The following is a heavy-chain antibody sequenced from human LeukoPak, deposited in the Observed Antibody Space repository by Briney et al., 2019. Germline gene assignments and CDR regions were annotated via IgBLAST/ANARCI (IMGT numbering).Heavy chain of an antibody. V-gene: IGHV1-24*01. J-gene: IGHJ4*02. CDR1: GHSLSDLS. Sequence: ASVKVSCKVSGHSLSDLSIHWVRQAPGKGLEWMGGFDIEDAETIYAQEFEGRVIMTEDTATETAYMELSSLKSEDTAVNYCVAEVIEVTMGDYWGQGTLVTVSS. CDR3: VAEVIEVTMGDY. D-gene: IGHD4-11*01. CDR2: FDIEDAET.